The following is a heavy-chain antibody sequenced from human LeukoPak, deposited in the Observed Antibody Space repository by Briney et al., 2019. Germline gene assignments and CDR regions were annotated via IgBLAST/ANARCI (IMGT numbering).Heavy chain of an antibody. D-gene: IGHD6-13*01. CDR1: GYTFTSYG. Sequence: EASVKVSCKASGYTFTSYGISWVRQAPGQGLEWMGWISAYNGNTNYAQKLQGRVTMTTDTSTSTAYMELRSLRSDDTAVYYCVPPGNDRSRLYFQHWGQGTLVTVSS. J-gene: IGHJ1*01. CDR3: VPPGNDRSRLYFQH. V-gene: IGHV1-18*01. CDR2: ISAYNGNT.